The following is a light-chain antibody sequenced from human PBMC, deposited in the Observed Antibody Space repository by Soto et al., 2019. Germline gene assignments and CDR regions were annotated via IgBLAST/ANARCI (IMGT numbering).Light chain of an antibody. CDR2: KAS. CDR3: QHYNSYPWT. Sequence: DIQMTQSPSSLSASVGDRVTITCRAGQGISSWLGWYQQKPGTAPHLLIYKASSAASGAPSSFSGSASGTDFPLTISSLPPDDCATYYRQHYNSYPWTFGQGTKVDIK. CDR1: QGISSW. V-gene: IGKV1-5*03. J-gene: IGKJ1*01.